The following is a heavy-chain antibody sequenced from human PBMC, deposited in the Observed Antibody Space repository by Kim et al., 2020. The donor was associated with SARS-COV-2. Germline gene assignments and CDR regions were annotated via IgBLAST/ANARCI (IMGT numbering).Heavy chain of an antibody. CDR2: IHHSGST. CDR3: TSKYYYDTSGYYYADW. J-gene: IGHJ4*02. D-gene: IGHD3-22*01. V-gene: IGHV4-38-2*01. CDR1: GYSISSGYY. Sequence: SETLSLTCAVSGYSISSGYYWGWIRQPPGKGLEWIGSIHHSGSTYYNPSLKSRVTISIDTSKNQFSLRLNSVTAADTAVYYCTSKYYYDTSGYYYADWWGQGTLVTVSS.